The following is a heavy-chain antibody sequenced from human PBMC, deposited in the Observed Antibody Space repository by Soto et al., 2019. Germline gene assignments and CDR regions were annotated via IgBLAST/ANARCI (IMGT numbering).Heavy chain of an antibody. CDR1: GYTFTSYD. Sequence: ASVKVSCKASGYTFTSYDINWVRQATGQGLEWMAWMNPNSGNTGYAQKFQGRVTMTRNTSISTAYMELSSLRSEDTAVYYCARVDIVVVPAARRGWFDPWGQGPLVTVSS. D-gene: IGHD2-2*03. CDR2: MNPNSGNT. V-gene: IGHV1-8*01. CDR3: ARVDIVVVPAARRGWFDP. J-gene: IGHJ5*02.